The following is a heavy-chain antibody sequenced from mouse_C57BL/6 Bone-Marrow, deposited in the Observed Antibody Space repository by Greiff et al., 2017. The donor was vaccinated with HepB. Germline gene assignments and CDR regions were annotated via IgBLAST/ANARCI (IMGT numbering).Heavy chain of an antibody. Sequence: EVQRVESGGGLVKPGGSLKLSCAASGFTFSDYGMHWVRQAPEKGLEWVAYISSGSSTIYYADTVKGRFTISRDNAKNTLFLQMTSLRSEDTAMYYCARPLYYGSSYCYAMDYWGQGTSVTVSS. CDR1: GFTFSDYG. CDR2: ISSGSSTI. V-gene: IGHV5-17*01. D-gene: IGHD1-1*01. J-gene: IGHJ4*01. CDR3: ARPLYYGSSYCYAMDY.